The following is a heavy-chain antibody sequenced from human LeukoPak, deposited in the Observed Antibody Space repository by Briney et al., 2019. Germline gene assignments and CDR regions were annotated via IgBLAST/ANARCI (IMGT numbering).Heavy chain of an antibody. J-gene: IGHJ4*02. CDR3: AKEGGYIYGYGFDY. V-gene: IGHV3-23*01. D-gene: IGHD5-18*01. CDR1: GFTFSNYA. Sequence: QPGGSLSLSCAASGFTFSNYAMSRVRQAPGKGLEWVSGISGSDSNSNSADSVKGRFTISRDNSKNTLYLQMNSLRAEDTAVYYCAKEGGYIYGYGFDYWGQGTLVTVSS. CDR2: ISGSDSNS.